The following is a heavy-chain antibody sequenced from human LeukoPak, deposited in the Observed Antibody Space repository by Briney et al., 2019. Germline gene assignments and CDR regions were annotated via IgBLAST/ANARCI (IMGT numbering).Heavy chain of an antibody. CDR1: GGTFSSYA. J-gene: IGHJ4*02. V-gene: IGHV1-18*01. Sequence: ASVKVSCKASGGTFSSYAISWVRQAPGQGLEWMGWISAYNGNTNYAQNLQGRVTMTTDTSTTTAYMELRSLRSDDTAVYYCARSIYFDYWGQGTLVTVSS. CDR3: ARSIYFDY. CDR2: ISAYNGNT.